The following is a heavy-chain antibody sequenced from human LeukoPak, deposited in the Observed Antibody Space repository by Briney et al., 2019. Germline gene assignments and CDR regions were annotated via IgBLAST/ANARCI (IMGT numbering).Heavy chain of an antibody. CDR2: ISSSSSYI. CDR1: GFTFSSYS. J-gene: IGHJ4*02. CDR3: AGDRGLSYGPREYYFDY. D-gene: IGHD3-16*01. V-gene: IGHV3-21*01. Sequence: PGGSLRLSCAASGFTFSSYSMNWVRQAPGKGLEWVSSISSSSSYIYYADSVKGRFTISRDNAKNSLYLQMNSLRAEDTAVYYCAGDRGLSYGPREYYFDYWGQGTLVTVSS.